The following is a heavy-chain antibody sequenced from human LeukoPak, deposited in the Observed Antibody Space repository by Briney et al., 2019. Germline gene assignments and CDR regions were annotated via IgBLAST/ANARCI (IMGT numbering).Heavy chain of an antibody. V-gene: IGHV3-7*01. CDR1: GFTFSSSW. CDR3: ARNYYYDTHDY. J-gene: IGHJ4*02. CDR2: IKEDGSGK. Sequence: GGSLRLSCVVSGFTFSSSWMSWVRQVPGKGLEWVVTIKEDGSGKYYVDSVKDRFTISRDNAQNSLYLQMNSLRVEDTAVYHCARNYYYDTHDYWGQGTLVTVSS. D-gene: IGHD3-22*01.